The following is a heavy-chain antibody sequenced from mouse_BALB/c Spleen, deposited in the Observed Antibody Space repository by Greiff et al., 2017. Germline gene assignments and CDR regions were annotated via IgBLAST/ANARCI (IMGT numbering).Heavy chain of an antibody. CDR2: ISNGGGST. CDR3: ARHRTGYAMDD. V-gene: IGHV5-12-2*01. J-gene: IGHJ4*01. Sequence: EVKVVESGGGLVQPGGSLKLSCAASGFTFSSYTMSWVRQTPEKRLEWVAYISNGGGSTYYPDTVKGRFTISRDNAKNTLYLQMSSLKSEDTAMYYCARHRTGYAMDDWGQGTSVTVAS. CDR1: GFTFSSYT. D-gene: IGHD4-1*01.